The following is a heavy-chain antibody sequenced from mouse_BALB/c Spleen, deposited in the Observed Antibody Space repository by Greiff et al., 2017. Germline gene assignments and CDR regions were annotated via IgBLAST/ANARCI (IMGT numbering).Heavy chain of an antibody. CDR2: ISNGGGST. CDR1: GFTFSSYT. J-gene: IGHJ4*01. CDR3: ARDQSSSYEAMDY. V-gene: IGHV5-12-2*01. Sequence: EVQLVESGGGLVQPGGSRKLSCAASGFTFSSYTMSWVRQTPEKRLEWVAYISNGGGSTYYPDTVKGRFTISRDNAKNTLYLQMSSLKSEDTAMYYCARDQSSSYEAMDYWGQGTSVTVSA. D-gene: IGHD1-1*01.